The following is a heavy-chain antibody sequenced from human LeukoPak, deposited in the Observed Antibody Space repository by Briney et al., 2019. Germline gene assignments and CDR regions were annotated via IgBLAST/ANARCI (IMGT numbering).Heavy chain of an antibody. D-gene: IGHD2-15*01. V-gene: IGHV1-69*04. CDR2: IIPILGIA. CDR1: GGTFSSYA. CDR3: ARDEVATHYYYYGMDV. J-gene: IGHJ6*02. Sequence: ASVKVSCKASGGTFSSYAISWVRQAPGQGLEWMGRIIPILGIANYAQKFQGRVTITADKSTSTAYIELSSLRSEDTAVYYCARDEVATHYYYYGMDVWGQGTTVTVSS.